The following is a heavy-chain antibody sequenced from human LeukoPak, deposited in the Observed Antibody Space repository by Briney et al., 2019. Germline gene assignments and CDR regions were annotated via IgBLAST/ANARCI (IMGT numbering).Heavy chain of an antibody. J-gene: IGHJ6*04. CDR2: ITFTSSTI. CDR1: GFTFSSYS. V-gene: IGHV3-48*04. Sequence: GGSLRLSCAASGFTFSSYSMTWVRQAPGKGLEWISYITFTSSTIYYADSVKGRFTISRDNAKNSLYLQMNSLRAEDTAVYYCAELGITMIGGVWGKGTTVTISS. D-gene: IGHD3-10*02. CDR3: AELGITMIGGV.